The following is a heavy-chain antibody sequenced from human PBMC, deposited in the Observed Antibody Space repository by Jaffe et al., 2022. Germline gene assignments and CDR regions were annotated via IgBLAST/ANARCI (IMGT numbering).Heavy chain of an antibody. CDR2: IYWDDDK. Sequence: QITLKESGPTLVKPTQTLTLTCTFSGFSLSTSGVGVGWIRQPPGKALEWLALIYWDDDKRYSPSLKSRLTITKDTSKNQVVLTMTNMDPVDTATYYCAHIRVLRYFDWAPRRYYYYYMDVWGKGTTVTVSS. D-gene: IGHD3-9*01. CDR1: GFSLSTSGVG. V-gene: IGHV2-5*02. J-gene: IGHJ6*03. CDR3: AHIRVLRYFDWAPRRYYYYYMDV.